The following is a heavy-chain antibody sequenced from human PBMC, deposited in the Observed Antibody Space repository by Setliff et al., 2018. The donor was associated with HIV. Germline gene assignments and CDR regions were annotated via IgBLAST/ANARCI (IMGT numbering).Heavy chain of an antibody. J-gene: IGHJ4*02. CDR1: GGSFSGYY. CDR3: ARGLGGWAVTFDY. Sequence: PSETLSLTCAVYGGSFSGYYWSWIRQPPGKGLEWIGEINHSGSTNYNPSLKSRVTISVDTSKNQFSLKLSSVTAADTAVFYCARGLGGWAVTFDYWSRGTLVTVSS. D-gene: IGHD6-19*01. V-gene: IGHV4-34*01. CDR2: INHSGST.